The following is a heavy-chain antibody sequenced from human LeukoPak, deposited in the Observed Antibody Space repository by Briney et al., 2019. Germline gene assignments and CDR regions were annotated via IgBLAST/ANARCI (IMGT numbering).Heavy chain of an antibody. CDR2: IYPGDSDT. D-gene: IGHD6-19*01. V-gene: IGHV5-51*01. Sequence: GESLEISCKGSGYSFTSYWIGWVRQMPGKGLEWMGIIYPGDSDTRYSPSFQGQVTISADKSITTAYLQWSSLKASDTAMYYCARGSSGLLYYFDYWGQGTLVTVSS. J-gene: IGHJ4*02. CDR1: GYSFTSYW. CDR3: ARGSSGLLYYFDY.